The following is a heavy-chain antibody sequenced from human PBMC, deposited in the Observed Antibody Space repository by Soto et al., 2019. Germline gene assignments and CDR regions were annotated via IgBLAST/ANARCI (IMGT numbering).Heavy chain of an antibody. D-gene: IGHD3-10*01. CDR1: GGSISSGDYY. CDR3: ARYGSLYYMNWFDP. J-gene: IGHJ5*02. Sequence: PSETLSLTCTVSGGSISSGDYYWSWIRQPPGKGLEWIGYIYYSGSTYYNPSLKSRVTISVDTSKNQFSLKLSSVTAADTAVYYCARYGSLYYMNWFDPWGQGTLVTVSS. CDR2: IYYSGST. V-gene: IGHV4-30-4*01.